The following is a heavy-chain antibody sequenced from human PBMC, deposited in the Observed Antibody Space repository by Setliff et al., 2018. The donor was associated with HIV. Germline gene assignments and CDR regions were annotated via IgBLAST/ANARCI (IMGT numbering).Heavy chain of an antibody. CDR2: VYYNGHV. D-gene: IGHD2-15*01. J-gene: IGHJ4*02. CDR1: GYSISSGYY. CDR3: ARGVPLLPPNF. V-gene: IGHV4-38-2*01. Sequence: PSETLSLTCGVSGYSISSGYYWGWIRQPPGKGLEYIGSVYYNGHVYYNASLESRVTISVDASERHFSLRMTSTTAADTAIYYCARGVPLLPPNFWGQGTLVTVSS.